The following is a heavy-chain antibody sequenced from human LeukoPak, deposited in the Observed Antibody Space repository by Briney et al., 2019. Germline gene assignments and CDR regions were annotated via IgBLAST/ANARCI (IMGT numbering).Heavy chain of an antibody. D-gene: IGHD3-22*01. Sequence: SETLSLTCTVSGGSISSSHWSWIRQPPGRGLEWIGYTSHSGSTNYKPSLKSRVSISIDTSKNQFSLKLTSVTAADTAMYSCARGYYDARGDSNPFDIWGQGTMVTVSS. CDR3: ARGYYDARGDSNPFDI. V-gene: IGHV4-59*01. J-gene: IGHJ3*02. CDR2: TSHSGST. CDR1: GGSISSSH.